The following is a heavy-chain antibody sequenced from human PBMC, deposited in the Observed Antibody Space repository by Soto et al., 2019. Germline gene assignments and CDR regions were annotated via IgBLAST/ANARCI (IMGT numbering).Heavy chain of an antibody. D-gene: IGHD3-16*01. CDR3: ARQPRGPGYGERGLYFDH. Sequence: PSETLSLTCTFSVGSTNSRSDYWGWIRQPPGKGLEWIGSVYYSGSTHDNPSLQSRVTISVDTSRNQFSLNLISVTAADTAVYFCARQPRGPGYGERGLYFDHWGQGTLVTVSS. V-gene: IGHV4-39*01. CDR1: VGSTNSRSDY. J-gene: IGHJ4*02. CDR2: VYYSGST.